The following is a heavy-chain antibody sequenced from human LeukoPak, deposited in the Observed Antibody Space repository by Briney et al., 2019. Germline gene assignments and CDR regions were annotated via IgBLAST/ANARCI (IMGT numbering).Heavy chain of an antibody. CDR1: GGSISSHY. Sequence: PSETLSLTCTVSGGSISSHYWTWIRQPPGKGLEWIGYIYYSGTTNYNPSLKSRVTISVDTSKNQFSLKLSYVTAADTAVYYCARDPVGLWLLDYWGQGTLVTVSS. V-gene: IGHV4-59*11. D-gene: IGHD5-18*01. CDR2: IYYSGTT. J-gene: IGHJ4*02. CDR3: ARDPVGLWLLDY.